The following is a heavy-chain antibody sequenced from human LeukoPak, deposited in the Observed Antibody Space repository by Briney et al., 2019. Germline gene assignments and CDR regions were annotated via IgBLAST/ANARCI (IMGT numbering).Heavy chain of an antibody. CDR3: ARGQGCSSTSCYAEGVDY. J-gene: IGHJ4*02. CDR2: ISYDGSNK. Sequence: GGSLRLSCAASGFTFSSYGMHWVRQAPGKGLEWVAVISYDGSNKYYADSVKGRFTISRDNSKNTLYLQMNSLRAEDTAVYYWARGQGCSSTSCYAEGVDYWGQGTLVTVSS. CDR1: GFTFSSYG. V-gene: IGHV3-30*03. D-gene: IGHD2-2*01.